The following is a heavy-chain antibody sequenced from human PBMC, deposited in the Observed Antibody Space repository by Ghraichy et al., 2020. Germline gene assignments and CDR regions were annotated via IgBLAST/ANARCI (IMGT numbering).Heavy chain of an antibody. CDR1: GFTFSSYA. D-gene: IGHD4-17*01. CDR3: AKSNVGDYAIKHYYYYYYMDV. CDR2: ISGSGGST. V-gene: IGHV3-23*01. Sequence: GGSLRLSCAASGFTFSSYAMSWVRQAPGKGLEWVSAISGSGGSTYYADSVKGRFTISRDNSKNTLYLQMNSLRAEDTAVYYCAKSNVGDYAIKHYYYYYYMDVWGKGTTVTVSS. J-gene: IGHJ6*03.